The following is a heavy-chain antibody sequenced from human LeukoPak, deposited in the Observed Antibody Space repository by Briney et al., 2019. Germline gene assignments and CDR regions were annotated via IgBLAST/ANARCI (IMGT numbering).Heavy chain of an antibody. V-gene: IGHV4-4*09. CDR2: IYSSGSA. J-gene: IGHJ4*02. CDR1: GGSISSYY. CDR3: ARVFDS. Sequence: PSETLSLTCTVSGGSISSYYWSWIRQPPGKGLEWIGYIYSSGSANYNPSLESRVTISLDTSKKQFSLKLSSVTAADTAVYYCARVFDSWGQGTLVTVSS.